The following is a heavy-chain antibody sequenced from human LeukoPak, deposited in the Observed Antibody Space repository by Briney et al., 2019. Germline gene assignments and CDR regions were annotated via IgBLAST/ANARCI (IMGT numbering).Heavy chain of an antibody. Sequence: ASVKVSCNASGYTFTGYYMHWVRQAPGQGRGWMGWINPNSGGTNYAQKIQGRVTMTMDTPIRTASMGTGWLRPDDPALYYCARENEDYGDPRPEYFQHWGQGTLVTVSS. V-gene: IGHV1-2*02. J-gene: IGHJ1*01. CDR3: ARENEDYGDPRPEYFQH. CDR2: INPNSGGT. CDR1: GYTFTGYY. D-gene: IGHD4-17*01.